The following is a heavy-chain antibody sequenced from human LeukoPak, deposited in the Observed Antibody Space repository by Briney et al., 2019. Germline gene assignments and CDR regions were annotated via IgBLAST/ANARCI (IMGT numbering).Heavy chain of an antibody. Sequence: GGSLRLSCAASGFTFSNAWMSWIRQAPGKGLEWVSYISSSSGYTSYADSVKGRFTISRDNAKNSLYLQMNSLRAEDTAVYYCARDRRASYGYFFDYWGQGTLVTVSS. CDR1: GFTFSNAW. D-gene: IGHD5-18*01. CDR3: ARDRRASYGYFFDY. J-gene: IGHJ4*02. V-gene: IGHV3-11*05. CDR2: ISSSSGYT.